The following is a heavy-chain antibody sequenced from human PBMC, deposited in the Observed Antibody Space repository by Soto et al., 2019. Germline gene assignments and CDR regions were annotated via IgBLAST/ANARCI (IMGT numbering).Heavy chain of an antibody. D-gene: IGHD2-15*01. Sequence: QMQLQESGPGLVKPSETLSLTCTVPGDPMTSDYWSWIRQSPGKGLEWMGYIHNSGSTYYNPSLGSRVTVSLDTAKKQCSLKLTSVTAADTAGYYCARLRFCSGDRCRPDRWGQGTLVTVSS. V-gene: IGHV4-59*08. CDR2: IHNSGST. CDR3: ARLRFCSGDRCRPDR. CDR1: GDPMTSDY. J-gene: IGHJ5*02.